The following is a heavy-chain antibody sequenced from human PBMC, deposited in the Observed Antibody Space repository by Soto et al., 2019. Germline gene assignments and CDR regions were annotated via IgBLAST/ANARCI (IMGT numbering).Heavy chain of an antibody. D-gene: IGHD3-10*01. J-gene: IGHJ6*02. V-gene: IGHV1-8*01. CDR1: GYTFTSYD. Sequence: ASVRVSCKASGYTFTSYDINWVRQATGQGLEWMGWMNPNSGNTGYAQKFQGRVTMTRNTSISTAYMELSSLRSEDTAVYYCARGQYYYGSGSRLYYGMDVWGQGTTVTVSS. CDR3: ARGQYYYGSGSRLYYGMDV. CDR2: MNPNSGNT.